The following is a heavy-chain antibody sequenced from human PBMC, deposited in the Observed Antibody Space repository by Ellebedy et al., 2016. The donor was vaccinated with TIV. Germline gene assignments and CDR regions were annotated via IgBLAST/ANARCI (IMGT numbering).Heavy chain of an antibody. D-gene: IGHD3-16*01. J-gene: IGHJ6*02. CDR1: GYTFTSYG. V-gene: IGHV1-3*01. CDR3: ARWDLGAYYYYYGMDV. CDR2: INAGNGNT. Sequence: ASVKVSXXASGYTFTSYGISWVRQAPGQGLEWMGWINAGNGNTKYSQKFQGRVTITRDTSASTAYMELSSLRSEDTAVYYCARWDLGAYYYYYGMDVWGQGTTVTVSS.